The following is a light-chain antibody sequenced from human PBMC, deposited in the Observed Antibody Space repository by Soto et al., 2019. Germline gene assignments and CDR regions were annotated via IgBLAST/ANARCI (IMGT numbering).Light chain of an antibody. CDR2: GAS. V-gene: IGKV3-15*01. CDR3: QQYNNRRPCT. J-gene: IGKJ1*01. Sequence: EIVMTQSPATLSVSPGERATLSCRASQSVSSNLPWYQQKPGQAPRLLIYGASTRATGIPARISGSGSGTDFTLANINLQSEDFAVYYCQQYNNRRPCTFGQRTKMEIK. CDR1: QSVSSN.